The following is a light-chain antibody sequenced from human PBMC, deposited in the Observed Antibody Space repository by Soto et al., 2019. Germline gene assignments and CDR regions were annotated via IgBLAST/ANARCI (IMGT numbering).Light chain of an antibody. CDR2: DAS. CDR3: QQYNSYSGRT. CDR1: QSISSW. Sequence: DIQMTQSPSTLSASVGDRVTITCRASQSISSWLAWYQQRPGKAPKLLIYDASSLESGVPSRFSGSGSGTEFTLTISSLQPDDFAIYYCQQYNSYSGRTFGQGTKVEI. J-gene: IGKJ1*01. V-gene: IGKV1-5*01.